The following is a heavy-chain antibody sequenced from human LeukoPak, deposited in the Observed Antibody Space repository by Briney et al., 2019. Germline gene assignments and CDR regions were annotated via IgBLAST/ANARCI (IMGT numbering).Heavy chain of an antibody. V-gene: IGHV3-11*06. J-gene: IGHJ4*02. CDR2: ISGNRK. Sequence: GGSLRLSCAASGFSFSDYYMNWIRQAPGKGLEWVSHISGNRKYVSHADSVKGRSTISRDNAKNSLYLQLSSLRVEDTAVYYCARIDGGLEWGQGTLVTVSS. CDR3: ARIDGGLE. D-gene: IGHD2-15*01. CDR1: GFSFSDYY.